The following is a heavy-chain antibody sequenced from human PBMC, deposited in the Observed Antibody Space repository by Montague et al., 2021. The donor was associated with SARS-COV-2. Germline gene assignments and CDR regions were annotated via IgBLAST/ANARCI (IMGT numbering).Heavy chain of an antibody. D-gene: IGHD3-3*01. CDR3: ARDEGYTYYDFWSGYFVY. J-gene: IGHJ4*02. CDR2: ISRDGSER. CDR1: KFTFSDYW. V-gene: IGHV3-7*03. Sequence: SLRLSCAASKFTFSDYWMSWVRQAPGKGLEWLANISRDGSERCYVDSVKGRFTISRDNAKNSLYLQMNSLSAEDTAVYYRARDEGYTYYDFWSGYFVYWGQGTLITVSS.